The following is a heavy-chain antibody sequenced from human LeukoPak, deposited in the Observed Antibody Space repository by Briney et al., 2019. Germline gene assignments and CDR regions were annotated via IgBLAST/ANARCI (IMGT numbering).Heavy chain of an antibody. D-gene: IGHD3-9*01. J-gene: IGHJ4*02. CDR2: IVPVFGTP. CDR3: ASRYTTSRHFDWDVDY. V-gene: IGHV1-69*05. Sequence: SVKVSCKASGDTFSKYAVTWVRQAPGQGLEWMGNIVPVFGTPIYAQEFQGRVTITTDESRTTAYMELSNVRSEDTALYYCASRYTTSRHFDWDVDYWGQGTLLTVSS. CDR1: GDTFSKYA.